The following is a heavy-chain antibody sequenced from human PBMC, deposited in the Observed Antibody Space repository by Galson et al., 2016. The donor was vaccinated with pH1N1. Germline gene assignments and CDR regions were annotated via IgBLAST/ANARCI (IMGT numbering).Heavy chain of an antibody. CDR2: INLHNGDT. Sequence: SVKVSCKVSGFTFTGYHMHWVRQAPGQGLEWMGWINLHNGDTNFAQKFQGRVTMTRDTSMNTAYMEMSDLRFDDTAGYHCLRAAAPGYPYYYYVHMDVWARGTTVTVSS. CDR3: LRAAAPGYPYYYYVHMDV. CDR1: GFTFTGYH. D-gene: IGHD1-1*01. V-gene: IGHV1-2*02. J-gene: IGHJ6*03.